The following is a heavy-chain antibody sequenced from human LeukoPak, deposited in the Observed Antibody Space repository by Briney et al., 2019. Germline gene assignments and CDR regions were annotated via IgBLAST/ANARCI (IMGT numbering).Heavy chain of an antibody. V-gene: IGHV3-30*02. D-gene: IGHD3-22*01. Sequence: GGSLRLSCAASGVTFSSYGIHSVRQAPGKGLEWVAYLQYDRTNVQYADSVRGRFTISRDNAKNSLYLQMNSLRAEDTALYYCARVHGAYYYDSSGHYFDYWGQGTLVTVSS. J-gene: IGHJ4*02. CDR3: ARVHGAYYYDSSGHYFDY. CDR2: LQYDRTNV. CDR1: GVTFSSYG.